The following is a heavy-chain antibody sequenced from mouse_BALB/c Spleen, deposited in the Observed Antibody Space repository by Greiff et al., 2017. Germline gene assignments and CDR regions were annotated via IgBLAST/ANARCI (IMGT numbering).Heavy chain of an antibody. Sequence: VQLQQSGPELVKPGASVKMSCKASGYTFTSYVMHWVKQKPGQGLEWIGYINPYNDGTKYNEKFKGKATLTSDKSSSTAYMELSSLTSEDSAVYYCARDYRYGYYAMDYWGQGTSVTVSS. CDR1: GYTFTSYV. J-gene: IGHJ4*01. CDR3: ARDYRYGYYAMDY. D-gene: IGHD2-14*01. V-gene: IGHV1-14*01. CDR2: INPYNDGT.